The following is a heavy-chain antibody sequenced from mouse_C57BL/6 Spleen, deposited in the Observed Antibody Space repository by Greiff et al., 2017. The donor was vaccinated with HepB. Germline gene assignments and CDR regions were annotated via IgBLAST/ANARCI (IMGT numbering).Heavy chain of an antibody. CDR2: IDPSDSET. V-gene: IGHV1-52*01. CDR3: AISYDYDDFAY. CDR1: GYTFTSYW. Sequence: QVQLQQPGAELVRPGSSVKLTCKASGYTFTSYWMHWVKQRPIQGLEWIGNIDPSDSETHYNQKFKGKATLTVDKSSSTAYMQLSSLTSEDSAVYYCAISYDYDDFAYWGQGTLVTVSA. J-gene: IGHJ3*01. D-gene: IGHD2-4*01.